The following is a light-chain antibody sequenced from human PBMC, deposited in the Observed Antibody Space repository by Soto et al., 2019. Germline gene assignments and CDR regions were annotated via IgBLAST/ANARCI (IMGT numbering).Light chain of an antibody. CDR2: WAS. CDR1: QSVLYSSNNKNY. Sequence: DIVMTQSPDSLAVSLGERATINCKSSQSVLYSSNNKNYLAWYQQKPGQPPKLLIYWASTRESGVPDRFSGSGSGTDFTLTISSLQPEDFATYYCQQFRSFPITFGQGTRLEI. CDR3: QQFRSFPIT. J-gene: IGKJ5*01. V-gene: IGKV4-1*01.